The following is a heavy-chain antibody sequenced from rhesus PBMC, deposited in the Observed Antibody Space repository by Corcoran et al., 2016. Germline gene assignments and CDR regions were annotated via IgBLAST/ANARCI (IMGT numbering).Heavy chain of an antibody. Sequence: QVTLKESGPALVTPPQPLTLTCTFSGFSLTTSGMGVGWTRQPPGKALEWLALIYWDDDKRYNTSLKSRLTVSKDTSKNQVVLTMTNMDPMDTATYYCARRPVTTTFDYWGQGVLVTVSS. D-gene: IGHD4-29*01. CDR1: GFSLTTSGMG. CDR3: ARRPVTTTFDY. CDR2: IYWDDDK. J-gene: IGHJ4*01. V-gene: IGHV2-152*01.